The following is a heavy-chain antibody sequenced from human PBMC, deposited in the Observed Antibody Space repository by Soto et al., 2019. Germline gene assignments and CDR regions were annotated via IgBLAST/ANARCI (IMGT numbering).Heavy chain of an antibody. CDR2: INPETGGT. CDR1: GYTFTGYY. Sequence: ASVKVSCKASGYTFTGYYVHWVREAPGQGLEWMGWINPETGGTSYAQKFQGRVTLSRDTSINTAYLELSRLRFDDAAVYFCARERYQVISDGMDVWGQGTAVTVSS. J-gene: IGHJ6*02. V-gene: IGHV1-2*02. CDR3: ARERYQVISDGMDV. D-gene: IGHD2-2*01.